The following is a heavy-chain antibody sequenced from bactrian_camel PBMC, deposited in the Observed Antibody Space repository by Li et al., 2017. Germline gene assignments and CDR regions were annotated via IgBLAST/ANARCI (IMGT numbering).Heavy chain of an antibody. D-gene: IGHD4*01. Sequence: HVQLVESGGGSVQAGGSLNLTCVASKYRYSTAACMGWYRQVPGKEREGIVASYIGGSYTYYADSVKGRFTFSRDDTKKILYLQMNSLKPEDTAMYYCAIDRRAVGTRCRPQVDFSYWGQGTQVTVS. J-gene: IGHJ4*01. CDR1: KYRYSTAA. CDR3: AIDRRAVGTRCRPQVDFSY. V-gene: IGHV3S54*01. CDR2: SYIGGSYT.